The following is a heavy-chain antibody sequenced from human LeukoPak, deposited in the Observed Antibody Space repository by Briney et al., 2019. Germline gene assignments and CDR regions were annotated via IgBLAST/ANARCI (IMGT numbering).Heavy chain of an antibody. J-gene: IGHJ3*02. D-gene: IGHD1-20*01. V-gene: IGHV1-24*01. Sequence: ASVKVSCKVSGYTLTELSMHWVRQAPGKGLEWMGGFDPEDGETIYAQKFQGRVTMTEDTSTDTAYMELSSLRSEDTAVYYCATDLGWGVNWKARAFDIWGQGTMVTVSS. CDR1: GYTLTELS. CDR2: FDPEDGET. CDR3: ATDLGWGVNWKARAFDI.